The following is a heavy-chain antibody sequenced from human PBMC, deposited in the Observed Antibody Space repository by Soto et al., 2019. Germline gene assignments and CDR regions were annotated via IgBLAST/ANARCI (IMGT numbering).Heavy chain of an antibody. J-gene: IGHJ5*02. CDR1: GFTFSDYY. Sequence: GGSLRLSCAASGFTFSDYYMSWIRQAPGKGLEWVSYISSSGSTIYYADSVKGRFTISRDNAKNSLYLQMNSLRAEDTAVYYCARDKDCSSTSCYAVGWFDPWGQGTLVTVSS. V-gene: IGHV3-11*01. CDR3: ARDKDCSSTSCYAVGWFDP. D-gene: IGHD2-2*01. CDR2: ISSSGSTI.